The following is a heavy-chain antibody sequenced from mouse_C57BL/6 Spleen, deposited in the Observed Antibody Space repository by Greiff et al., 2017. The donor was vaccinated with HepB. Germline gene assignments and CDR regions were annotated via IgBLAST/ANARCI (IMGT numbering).Heavy chain of an antibody. Sequence: QVQLQQPGAELVMPGASVKLSCKASGYTFTSYWMHWVKQRPGQGLEWIGEIDPSDSYTNYNQKFKGKSTLTVDKSSSTAYMQLSSLTSEDSAVYYCARLYSNYDFDYWGQGTTLTVSS. D-gene: IGHD2-5*01. CDR2: IDPSDSYT. CDR3: ARLYSNYDFDY. V-gene: IGHV1-69*01. J-gene: IGHJ2*01. CDR1: GYTFTSYW.